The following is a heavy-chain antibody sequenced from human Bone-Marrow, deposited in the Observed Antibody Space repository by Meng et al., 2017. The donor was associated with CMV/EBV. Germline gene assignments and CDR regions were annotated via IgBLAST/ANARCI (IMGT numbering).Heavy chain of an antibody. Sequence: GESLKISCAASGFTFSSYSMNWVRQAPGKGLEWVSSISSSSYIYYADSVKGRFTISRDNAKNSLYLQMNSLRAEDTAVYYCARESDYFDAFDVWGQGTTVTGSS. D-gene: IGHD2/OR15-2a*01. J-gene: IGHJ3*01. CDR2: ISSSSYI. CDR1: GFTFSSYS. CDR3: ARESDYFDAFDV. V-gene: IGHV3-21*01.